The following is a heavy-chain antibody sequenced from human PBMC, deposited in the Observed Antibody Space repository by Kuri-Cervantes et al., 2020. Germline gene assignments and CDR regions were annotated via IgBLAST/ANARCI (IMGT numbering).Heavy chain of an antibody. J-gene: IGHJ6*02. V-gene: IGHV3-33*01. D-gene: IGHD2-2*02. CDR2: IWYDGSNK. CDR3: ARDEGGISLAIGMDV. Sequence: GGSLRLSCAASGFTFSSYGMHWVRQAPGKGLERVAVIWYDGSNKYYADSVKGRFTISRDNSKNTLYLQMNSLRAEDTAVDYCARDEGGISLAIGMDVWGQGTTVTVSS. CDR1: GFTFSSYG.